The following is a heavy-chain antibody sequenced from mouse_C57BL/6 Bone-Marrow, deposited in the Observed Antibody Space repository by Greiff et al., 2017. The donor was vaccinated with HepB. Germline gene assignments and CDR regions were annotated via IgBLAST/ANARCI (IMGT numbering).Heavy chain of an antibody. V-gene: IGHV1-9*01. CDR1: GYTFTGYW. CDR2: ILPGSGST. Sequence: QVQLQQSGAELMKPGASVKLSCKATGYTFTGYWIEWVKQRPGHGLEWIGEILPGSGSTNYNEKFKGKATFTADTSSNTAYMQLSSLTTEDSAIYYCARRKTAQATGGYAMDYWGQGTSVTVSS. CDR3: ARRKTAQATGGYAMDY. J-gene: IGHJ4*01. D-gene: IGHD3-2*02.